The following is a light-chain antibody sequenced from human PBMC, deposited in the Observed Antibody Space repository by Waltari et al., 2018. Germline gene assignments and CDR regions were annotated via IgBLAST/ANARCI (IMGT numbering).Light chain of an antibody. V-gene: IGLV5-37*01. CDR1: SDINVGDFN. J-gene: IGLJ3*02. CDR3: MFWPSNVWV. Sequence: QPVLTQPPSSSASPGESARLTCTLPSDINVGDFNIYWYQQKPGSPPRFLLYYKSDSEKAQGSGVPSRFSGCKDASANAGILLISGLQSEDEADYYCMFWPSNVWVFGGGTKLTVL. CDR2: YKSDSEK.